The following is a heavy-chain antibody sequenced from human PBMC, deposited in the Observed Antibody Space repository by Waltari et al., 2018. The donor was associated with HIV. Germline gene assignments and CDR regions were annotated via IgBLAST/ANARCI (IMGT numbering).Heavy chain of an antibody. CDR1: GGSFSGYY. D-gene: IGHD3-16*01. Sequence: QVQLQQWGAGLLKPSETLSLTCAVYGGSFSGYYWSWIRQPPGKGLEWIGEINHSGSTNYNPSLKSRVTISVDTSKNQFSLKLSSVTAADTAVYYCARGIPFPDYGAFDIWGQGTMVTVSS. J-gene: IGHJ3*02. CDR3: ARGIPFPDYGAFDI. CDR2: INHSGST. V-gene: IGHV4-34*01.